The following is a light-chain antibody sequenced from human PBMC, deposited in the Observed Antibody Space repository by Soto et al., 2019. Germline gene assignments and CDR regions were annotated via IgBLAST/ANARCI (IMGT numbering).Light chain of an antibody. Sequence: ELVLTQSPGTLSLSQGETATLSCRASQSVKTTYLVWYQQKPGQAPRLLLYVASSRAFGIPDRFIGSGAGTELALTISSLPPEEFALYYCQHFGGSPPITFGQWTRLEIK. CDR2: VAS. V-gene: IGKV3-20*01. J-gene: IGKJ5*01. CDR1: QSVKTTY. CDR3: QHFGGSPPIT.